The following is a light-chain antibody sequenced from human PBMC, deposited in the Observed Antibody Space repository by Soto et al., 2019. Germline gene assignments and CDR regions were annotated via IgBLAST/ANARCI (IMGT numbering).Light chain of an antibody. CDR1: QGIRNE. CDR2: SAS. J-gene: IGKJ1*01. V-gene: IGKV1-6*01. CDR3: LQDVTYHLT. Sequence: AIQMTQSPSSVSASVGDSVTITCRASQGIRNELGWYQQKPGKAPKLLIYSASSLQSGVPSRFSGSGSGTDFILTISGLQPEDFAAYFCLQDVTYHLTCGQGTKV.